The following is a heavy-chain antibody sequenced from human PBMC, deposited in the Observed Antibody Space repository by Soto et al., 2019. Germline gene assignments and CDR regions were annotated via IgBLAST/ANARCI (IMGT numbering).Heavy chain of an antibody. J-gene: IGHJ4*02. CDR1: GCSISSGGYY. CDR3: ASGLGYCSGGTCSELDY. CDR2: IYYSGST. Sequence: SETLSLTCTVSGCSISSGGYYWSWIRQHPGKGLEWIGYIYYSGSTYYNPSLKSRVTISVDTSKNQFSLKLSSVTAADTAVYYCASGLGYCSGGTCSELDYWGQGTLVTVSS. D-gene: IGHD2-15*01. V-gene: IGHV4-31*03.